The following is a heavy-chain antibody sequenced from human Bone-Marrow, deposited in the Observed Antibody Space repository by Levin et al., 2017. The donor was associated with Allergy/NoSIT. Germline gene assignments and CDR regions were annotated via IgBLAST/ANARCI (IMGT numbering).Heavy chain of an antibody. CDR2: INPKNGDT. V-gene: IGHV1-2*02. Sequence: PGGSLRLSCKASGYTFIDYYVHWMRQAPGQGFEWLGWINPKNGDTRYAQRFQGRVTMTRDTSIDTLYIELTSLRSDDTALYYCARGPNTGDFDYWGQGTLVTVSS. J-gene: IGHJ4*02. CDR1: GYTFIDYY. CDR3: ARGPNTGDFDY. D-gene: IGHD2-8*02.